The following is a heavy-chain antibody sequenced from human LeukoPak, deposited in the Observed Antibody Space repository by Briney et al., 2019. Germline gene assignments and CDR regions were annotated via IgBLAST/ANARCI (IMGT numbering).Heavy chain of an antibody. V-gene: IGHV1-8*03. D-gene: IGHD3-3*01. Sequence: ASVKVSCKASGYTFTSYDINWVRQATGQGLEWMGWMNPNRGNTGYAQKFQGRVTITRNTSISTAYMELSSLRSEDTAVYYCARAPEIWSGYLMGYYYYMDVWGKGTTVTVSS. CDR3: ARAPEIWSGYLMGYYYYMDV. J-gene: IGHJ6*03. CDR2: MNPNRGNT. CDR1: GYTFTSYD.